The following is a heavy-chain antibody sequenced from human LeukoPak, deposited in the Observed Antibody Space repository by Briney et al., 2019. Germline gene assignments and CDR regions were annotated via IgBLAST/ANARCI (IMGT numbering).Heavy chain of an antibody. CDR1: GYTFTSYY. CDR2: ISNYNGNT. V-gene: IGHV1-18*04. J-gene: IGHJ4*02. CDR3: ARDLPYSSSWESIDY. Sequence: GASVKVSCKASGYTFTSYYMHWVRQAPGQGLEWMGWISNYNGNTNYAQKIQGRVTMTTDTSTSTAYMELRSLRSDDTAVYYCARDLPYSSSWESIDYWGQGTLVTVSS. D-gene: IGHD6-13*01.